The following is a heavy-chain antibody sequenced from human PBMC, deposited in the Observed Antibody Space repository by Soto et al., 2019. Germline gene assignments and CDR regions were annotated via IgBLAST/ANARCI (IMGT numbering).Heavy chain of an antibody. CDR3: ARDFNYGDYSKGFDY. V-gene: IGHV1-2*04. D-gene: IGHD4-17*01. CDR2: INPNSGGT. J-gene: IGHJ4*02. CDR1: GYTFTSYA. Sequence: ASVKVSCKASGYTFTSYAMHWVRQAPGQGLEWMGWINPNSGGTKYAQKFQGWVTMTRDTSISTAYMELSRLRSDDTAVYYCARDFNYGDYSKGFDYWGQGTLVTVSS.